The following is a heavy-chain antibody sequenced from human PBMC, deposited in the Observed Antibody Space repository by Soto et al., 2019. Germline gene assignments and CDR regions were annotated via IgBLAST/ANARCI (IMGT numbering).Heavy chain of an antibody. CDR2: IHYRGSI. CDR3: AREDDGGDRDYYGLDV. J-gene: IGHJ6*02. D-gene: IGHD4-17*01. Sequence: QVQLQQSGPGLVKPSQTLSLTCTVSGVSIGYEYSHWTWLRPSPGRVLGWIGYIHYRGSISYNPSCKSRVTISVDTSKNQFSLQLSSVTAADTAVYFCAREDDGGDRDYYGLDVWGQGTTVTVSS. V-gene: IGHV4-30-4*08. CDR1: GVSIGYEYSH.